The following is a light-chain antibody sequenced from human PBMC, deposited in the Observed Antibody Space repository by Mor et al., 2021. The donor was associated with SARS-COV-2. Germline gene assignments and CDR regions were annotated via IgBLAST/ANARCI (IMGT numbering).Light chain of an antibody. CDR2: SAS. J-gene: IGKJ4*01. CDR1: QNIKSF. CDR3: QQTESLPLT. V-gene: IGKV1-39*01. Sequence: RVTITCRASQNIKSFLNWFQQRPGKAPKLLIYSASTLKSGVPSRFIGSGSGTDFTLTISSLQPEDFTSYFCQQTESLPLTFGG.